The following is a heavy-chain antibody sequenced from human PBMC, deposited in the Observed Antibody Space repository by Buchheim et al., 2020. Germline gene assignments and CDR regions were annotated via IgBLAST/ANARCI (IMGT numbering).Heavy chain of an antibody. D-gene: IGHD6-19*01. CDR2: ISYDGSNK. V-gene: IGHV3-30*18. J-gene: IGHJ6*02. CDR1: GFTFSSYG. Sequence: QVQLVESGGSVVQPGRSLRLSCAASGFTFSSYGMHWVRQAPGKGLEWVAVISYDGSNKYYADSVKGRFTISRDNSKNTLYLQMNSLRAEDTAVYYCAKDHWVGYSSGWYGMDVWGQGTT. CDR3: AKDHWVGYSSGWYGMDV.